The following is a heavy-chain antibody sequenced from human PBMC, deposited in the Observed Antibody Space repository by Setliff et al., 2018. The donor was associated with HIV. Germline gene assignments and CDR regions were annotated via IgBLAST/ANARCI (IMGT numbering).Heavy chain of an antibody. CDR1: GDSITNSSFY. CDR2: IFYSGST. CDR3: VTGPARGLRYFQF. J-gene: IGHJ1*01. D-gene: IGHD4-17*01. Sequence: SSETLSLTCGVSGDSITNSSFYWGWIRQPPGKGLDWIGSIFYSGSTYYNPSLKSRVIISLDTSKNQVSLRLKSVTAADTAIYFCVTGPARGLRYFQFWGQGTLVTVSS. V-gene: IGHV4-39*07.